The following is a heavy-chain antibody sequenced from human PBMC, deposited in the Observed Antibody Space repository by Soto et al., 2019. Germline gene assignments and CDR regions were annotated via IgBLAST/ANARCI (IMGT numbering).Heavy chain of an antibody. J-gene: IGHJ4*02. D-gene: IGHD6-19*01. V-gene: IGHV3-23*01. CDR3: ARRGGSNGWGDFDS. CDR1: GVTFSRYA. CDR2: ISYSDHST. Sequence: EVQLWESGGGLVQPGGSLRLSCAASGVTFSRYAMNWVRQAPVKGLEWVSSISYSDHSTYYADSVKGRFTISRDNSKDTLYLQLNNMSAADTSVYYCARRGGSNGWGDFDSWGQGTLVSVSS.